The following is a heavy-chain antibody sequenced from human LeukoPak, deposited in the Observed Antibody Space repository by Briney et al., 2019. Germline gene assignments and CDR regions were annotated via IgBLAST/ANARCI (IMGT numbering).Heavy chain of an antibody. CDR3: ARERTTVAARVFDY. D-gene: IGHD6-6*01. J-gene: IGHJ4*02. CDR2: INHSGST. CDR1: GGSFSGYY. Sequence: SETLSLTCAVYGGSFSGYYWSWIRQPPGKGLEWIGEINHSGSTNYNPSLKSRVTISVDTSKNQFSLKLSSVTAADTAVYYCARERTTVAARVFDYWGQGTLVTVSS. V-gene: IGHV4-34*01.